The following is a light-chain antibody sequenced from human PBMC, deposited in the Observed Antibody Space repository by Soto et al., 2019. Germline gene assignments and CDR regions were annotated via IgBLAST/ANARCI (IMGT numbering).Light chain of an antibody. CDR1: QSLSNN. V-gene: IGKV3-15*01. CDR2: GAS. J-gene: IGKJ5*01. CDR3: QQYIHWPPIT. Sequence: EIVMTQSPATLSVSPGEGATLYCRASQSLSNNLAWYQQKPGQTPRLLIYGASTRAAGIPARFSGSGSGTEFTLTISSLESEDFAVYYCQQYIHWPPITFGQGTRLDIK.